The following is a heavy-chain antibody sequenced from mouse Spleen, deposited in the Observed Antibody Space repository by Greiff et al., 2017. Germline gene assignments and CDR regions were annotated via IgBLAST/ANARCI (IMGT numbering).Heavy chain of an antibody. V-gene: IGHV1-42*01. CDR2: INPSTGGT. CDR1: GYSFTGYY. Sequence: VQLQQSGPELVKPGASVKISCKASGYSFTGYYMNWVKQSPEKSLEWIGEINPSTGGTTYNQKFKAKATLTVDKSSSTAYMQLKSLTSEDSAVYYCARGYGNYWFAYWGQGTLVTVSA. D-gene: IGHD2-10*02. CDR3: ARGYGNYWFAY. J-gene: IGHJ3*01.